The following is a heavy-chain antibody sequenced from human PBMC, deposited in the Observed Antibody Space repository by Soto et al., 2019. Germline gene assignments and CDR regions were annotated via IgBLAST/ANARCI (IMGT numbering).Heavy chain of an antibody. CDR2: IYYSGST. D-gene: IGHD6-13*01. Sequence: SETLSLTCTVYGGSISSSSYYWGWIRQPPGKGLEWIGSIYYSGSTYYNPSLKSRVTISVDTSKNQFSLKLSSVTAADTAVYYCARHGEQQPYFDYWGQGTLVTVSS. CDR1: GGSISSSSYY. J-gene: IGHJ4*02. CDR3: ARHGEQQPYFDY. V-gene: IGHV4-39*01.